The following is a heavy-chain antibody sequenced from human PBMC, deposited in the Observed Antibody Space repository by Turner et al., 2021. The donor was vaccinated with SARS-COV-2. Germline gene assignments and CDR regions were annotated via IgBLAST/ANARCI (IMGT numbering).Heavy chain of an antibody. CDR1: CGPISSSTYY. V-gene: IGHV4-39*01. D-gene: IGHD5-12*01. Sequence: QLQLQESVPGLVKPSETLSLTCTVSCGPISSSTYYWCWIRQPPGKGLEWIGTIYYSGSTYYNPSLKSRVTISVDTSKSQFSLKLSSVTAADTAVYYCARSYSGYESDDAFDIWGQGTMVTVSS. CDR2: IYYSGST. CDR3: ARSYSGYESDDAFDI. J-gene: IGHJ3*02.